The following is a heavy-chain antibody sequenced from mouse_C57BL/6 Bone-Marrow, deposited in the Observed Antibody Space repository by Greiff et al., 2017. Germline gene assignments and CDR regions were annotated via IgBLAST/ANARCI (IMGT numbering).Heavy chain of an antibody. CDR2: IDPENGDT. CDR3: TPYDYAMDY. D-gene: IGHD2-10*02. V-gene: IGHV14-4*01. Sequence: VQLQESGAELVRPGASVKLSCTASGFNIKDDYMHWVKQRPEQGLEWIGWIDPENGDTEYASKFQGKATITADTSSNTAYLQLSSLTSEDTAVYYCTPYDYAMDYWGQGTSVTVSS. CDR1: GFNIKDDY. J-gene: IGHJ4*01.